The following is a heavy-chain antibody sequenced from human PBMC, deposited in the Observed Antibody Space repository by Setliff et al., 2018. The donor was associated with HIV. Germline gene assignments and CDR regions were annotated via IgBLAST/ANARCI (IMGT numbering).Heavy chain of an antibody. Sequence: GESQKISCAASGFTLSTYGMYWVRQAPGKGLEWVAVILYDESDKYYADSVKGRFTISRDNSKNTVYLQMNSLRLEDTAVYYCAKVSSPYTTSSFVLDYWGQGTLVTVSS. CDR2: ILYDESDK. J-gene: IGHJ4*02. D-gene: IGHD6-6*01. CDR1: GFTLSTYG. V-gene: IGHV3-30*18. CDR3: AKVSSPYTTSSFVLDY.